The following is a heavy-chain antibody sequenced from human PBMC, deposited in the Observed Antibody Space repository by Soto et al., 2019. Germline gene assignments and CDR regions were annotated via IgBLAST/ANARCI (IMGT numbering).Heavy chain of an antibody. Sequence: EVQLVESGGGLVQPGGSLRLSCAVSGFTFNRHWMSWVRQTRGKGLEWVASIKEDGSEKSYVDSVKGRFTISRDNAKNSLFLQMKSLRVEDTAVYYCVRTGWNPPDYWGQGTLVTVS. CDR1: GFTFNRHW. J-gene: IGHJ4*02. CDR2: IKEDGSEK. CDR3: VRTGWNPPDY. D-gene: IGHD1-1*01. V-gene: IGHV3-7*01.